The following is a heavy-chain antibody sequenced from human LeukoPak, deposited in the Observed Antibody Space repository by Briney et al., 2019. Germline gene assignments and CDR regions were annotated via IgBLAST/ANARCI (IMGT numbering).Heavy chain of an antibody. J-gene: IGHJ4*02. CDR1: GYTFTGYY. CDR3: ARGGEQWLVGSGFDY. D-gene: IGHD6-19*01. CDR2: INPNSGGT. Sequence: ASVKVSCKASGYTFTGYYMHWVRQAPGQGLEWMGWINPNSGGTNYAQKFQGRVTMTRDTSSSTAYMELSRLRSDDTAVYYCARGGEQWLVGSGFDYWGQGTLVTVSS. V-gene: IGHV1-2*02.